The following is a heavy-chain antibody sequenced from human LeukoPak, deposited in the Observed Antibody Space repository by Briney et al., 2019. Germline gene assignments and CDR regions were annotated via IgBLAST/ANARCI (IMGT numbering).Heavy chain of an antibody. CDR2: ISYDGSNK. V-gene: IGHV3-30*04. CDR3: ARLNVQLERRGLRYYGMDV. J-gene: IGHJ6*04. Sequence: GGSLRLSCAASGFTFSSYAMHWVRQAPGKGLEWVAVISYDGSNKYYADSVKGRFTISRDNSKNTLYLQMNSLRAEDTAVYYCARLNVQLERRGLRYYGMDVWGKGTTVTVSS. D-gene: IGHD1-1*01. CDR1: GFTFSSYA.